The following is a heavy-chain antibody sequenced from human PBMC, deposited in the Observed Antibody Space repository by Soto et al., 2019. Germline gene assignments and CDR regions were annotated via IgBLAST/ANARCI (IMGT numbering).Heavy chain of an antibody. J-gene: IGHJ6*02. Sequence: PSETLSLTCAVYGGSFSGYYWSWIRQPPGKGLEWIGEINHSGSTSYNPSLKSRVTISVDTSKNQFSLKLSSVTAADTAVYYCARGSLRFLNVWGQGTTLTVSS. CDR2: INHSGST. CDR3: ARGSLRFLNV. V-gene: IGHV4-34*01. D-gene: IGHD3-3*01. CDR1: GGSFSGYY.